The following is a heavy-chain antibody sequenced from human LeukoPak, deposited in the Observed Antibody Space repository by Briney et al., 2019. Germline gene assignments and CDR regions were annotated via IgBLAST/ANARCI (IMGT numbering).Heavy chain of an antibody. Sequence: GGSLRLSCAASGFTVRTNYMNWVRQAPGKGLEWVSYISSSGSTIYYADSVKGRFTISRDNAKNSLYLQMNSLRVEDTAVYYCARDGAFNYGSGSQDFDYWGQGTLVTVSS. CDR2: ISSSGSTI. CDR1: GFTVRTNY. J-gene: IGHJ4*02. CDR3: ARDGAFNYGSGSQDFDY. D-gene: IGHD3-10*01. V-gene: IGHV3-48*03.